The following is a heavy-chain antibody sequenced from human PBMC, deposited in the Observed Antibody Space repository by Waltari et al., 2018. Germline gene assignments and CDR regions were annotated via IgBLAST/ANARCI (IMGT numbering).Heavy chain of an antibody. J-gene: IGHJ4*02. Sequence: QVQLVQSGAEVKKPGSSVKVSCKASGGTFSSYTISWVRQAPGQGLEWMGRIIPILGIANYAQKFQGRVAITADKSTSTAYMELSSLRSEDTAMYYCARETLAAAGMGFDYWGQGTLVTVSS. V-gene: IGHV1-69*02. CDR3: ARETLAAAGMGFDY. CDR2: IIPILGIA. D-gene: IGHD6-13*01. CDR1: GGTFSSYT.